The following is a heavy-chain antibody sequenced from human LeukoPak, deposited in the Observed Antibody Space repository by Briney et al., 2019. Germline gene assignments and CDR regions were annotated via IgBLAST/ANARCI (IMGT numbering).Heavy chain of an antibody. CDR2: FHYSGST. Sequence: PSETLSLTCTVSGGSISSSNYYWGWTRQPPGKGLEWIANFHYSGSTYYNPSLNSRTTISEDTSKNQVSLKLSSVTAADTAVYYCARLEYNNNWTSFFDYWGQGTLVTVSS. D-gene: IGHD1-1*01. J-gene: IGHJ4*02. CDR3: ARLEYNNNWTSFFDY. V-gene: IGHV4-39*01. CDR1: GGSISSSNYY.